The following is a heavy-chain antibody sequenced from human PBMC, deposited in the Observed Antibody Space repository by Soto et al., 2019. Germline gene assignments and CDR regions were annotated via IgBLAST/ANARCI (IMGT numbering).Heavy chain of an antibody. Sequence: GGSLRLSXLASAFTFSNYAMSWVRQAPGKGLEWVSTISDRGGSTYYADSVKGRFTVSRDNSKNTLYLQMSSLRADDTAVYYCAKSSRLAATRWNSGQGTRVTVSS. CDR2: ISDRGGST. D-gene: IGHD6-25*01. V-gene: IGHV3-23*01. CDR1: AFTFSNYA. CDR3: AKSSRLAATRWN. J-gene: IGHJ4*02.